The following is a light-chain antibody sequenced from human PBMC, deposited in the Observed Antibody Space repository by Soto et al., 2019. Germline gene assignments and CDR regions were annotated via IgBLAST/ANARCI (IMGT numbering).Light chain of an antibody. CDR1: QSISSW. J-gene: IGKJ1*01. CDR2: KAS. V-gene: IGKV1-5*03. CDR3: QHYNSHST. Sequence: IQMTQSPSTLSSSFGDRVTITCRASQSISSWLAWYQQKPGKAPKLLIYKASSLESGVPSRFSGSGSGTEFTLTIGSLTPDDFATDDCQHYNSHSTFGQGTKVDIK.